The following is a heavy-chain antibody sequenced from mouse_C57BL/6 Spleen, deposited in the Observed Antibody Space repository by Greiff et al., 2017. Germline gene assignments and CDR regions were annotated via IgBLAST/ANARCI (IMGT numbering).Heavy chain of an antibody. CDR2: INPGSGGT. Sequence: VKLMESGAELVRPGTSVKVSCKASGYAFTNYLIEWVKQRPGQGLEWIGVINPGSGGTNYNEKFKGKATLTADKSSSTAYMQLSSLTSEDSAVYFCARDTDSNYAFDYWGQGTTLTVSS. CDR3: ARDTDSNYAFDY. V-gene: IGHV1-54*01. CDR1: GYAFTNYL. D-gene: IGHD2-5*01. J-gene: IGHJ2*01.